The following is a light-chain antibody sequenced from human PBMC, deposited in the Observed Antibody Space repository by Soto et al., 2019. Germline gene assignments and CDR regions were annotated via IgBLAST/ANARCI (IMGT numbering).Light chain of an antibody. V-gene: IGLV1-47*01. CDR3: AAWDDSLSGPNVV. CDR2: RNN. Sequence: QSVLTQPPSASGTPGQRVTISCSGSSSNIGSNYVYWYQQLPGTAPKLLIYRNNQRPSGVPDRFSGSKSGTSASLAISGRRSEDEADYYCAAWDDSLSGPNVVFGGGTKLTV. J-gene: IGLJ2*01. CDR1: SSNIGSNY.